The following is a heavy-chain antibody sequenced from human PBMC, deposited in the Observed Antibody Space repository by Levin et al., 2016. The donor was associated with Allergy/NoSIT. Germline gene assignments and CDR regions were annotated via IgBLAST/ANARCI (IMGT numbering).Heavy chain of an antibody. CDR2: IWYDGSNK. CDR1: GFTFSSYG. V-gene: IGHV3-33*01. J-gene: IGHJ3*02. D-gene: IGHD1-26*01. Sequence: LSLTCAASGFTFSSYGMHWVRQAPGKGLEWVAVIWYDGSNKYYADSVKGRFTISRDNSKNTLYLQMNSLRAEDTAVYYCAITRGAARAFDIWGQGTMVTVSS. CDR3: AITRGAARAFDI.